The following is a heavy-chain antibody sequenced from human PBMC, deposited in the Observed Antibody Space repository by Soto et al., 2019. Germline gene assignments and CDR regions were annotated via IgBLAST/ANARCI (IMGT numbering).Heavy chain of an antibody. J-gene: IGHJ4*02. V-gene: IGHV3-30-3*01. Sequence: QVHLVESGGVVVQPGRSLRLSCAASGFTFTNHAFHWVRQAPGKGLEWVSIVSYDGGNKYYADSVKGRFTISRDNSKNTVYLEMNSLRPEDTAVYYCARGIQLWLRLFDYWGQGTLVTVSS. CDR1: GFTFTNHA. D-gene: IGHD5-18*01. CDR2: VSYDGGNK. CDR3: ARGIQLWLRLFDY.